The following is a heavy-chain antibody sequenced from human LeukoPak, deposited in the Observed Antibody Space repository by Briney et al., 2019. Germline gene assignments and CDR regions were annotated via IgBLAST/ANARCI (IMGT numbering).Heavy chain of an antibody. CDR3: ARDRHYYYDSSGYYYD. D-gene: IGHD3-22*01. CDR1: GFTFSSYW. V-gene: IGHV3-7*01. CDR2: IKQDGSEK. J-gene: IGHJ4*02. Sequence: QTGGSLRLSCAASGFTFSSYWMSWVRQAPGKGLEWVANIKQDGSEKYYVDSVKGRFTISRDNAKNSLYLQMNSLRAEDTAVYYCARDRHYYYDSSGYYYDWGQGTLVTVSS.